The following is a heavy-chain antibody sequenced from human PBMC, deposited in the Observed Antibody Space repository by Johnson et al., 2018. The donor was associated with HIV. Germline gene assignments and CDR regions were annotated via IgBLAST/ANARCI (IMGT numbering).Heavy chain of an antibody. Sequence: VQLVESGGGVVRPGGSLRLSCAASGFTFDDYGMSWVRQAPGKGLEWVSGINWNGGSTGYADSVKGRFTISRDNAKNTLDLQMNSLRPEDTAAYYCATIAAHGAAFDIWGQGTVVTVSS. D-gene: IGHD6-25*01. CDR2: INWNGGST. CDR3: ATIAAHGAAFDI. J-gene: IGHJ3*02. V-gene: IGHV3-20*04. CDR1: GFTFDDYG.